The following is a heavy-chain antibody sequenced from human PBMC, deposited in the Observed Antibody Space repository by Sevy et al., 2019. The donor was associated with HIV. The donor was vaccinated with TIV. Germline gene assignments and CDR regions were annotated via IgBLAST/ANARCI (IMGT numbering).Heavy chain of an antibody. CDR1: GGSFSDYL. V-gene: IGHV4-34*01. D-gene: IGHD6-13*01. Sequence: SETLSLTCAVSGGSFSDYLWNWIRQRPGTGLERIGEISHSGRTNYNPSLQIRVTISVGISKNQFSLRLKSVTAADTAIYYFASGAKLLNSSSWYFSALHSYYYDMDVWGQGTTVTVSS. CDR2: ISHSGRT. J-gene: IGHJ6*02. CDR3: ASGAKLLNSSSWYFSALHSYYYDMDV.